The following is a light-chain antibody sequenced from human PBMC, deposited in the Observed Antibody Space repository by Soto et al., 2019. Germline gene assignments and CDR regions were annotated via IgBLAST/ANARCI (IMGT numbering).Light chain of an antibody. Sequence: DIQVTQSPPSLSASVGDRVIITCRASQSISSSLNWYQQKPGKAPKVLIHAASSLQSGVPSRFSGSGSGTDFTLTSSSLQPEDCATYYCQQSRNTPYTFGQGTKLEIK. CDR3: QQSRNTPYT. V-gene: IGKV1-39*01. J-gene: IGKJ2*01. CDR1: QSISSS. CDR2: AAS.